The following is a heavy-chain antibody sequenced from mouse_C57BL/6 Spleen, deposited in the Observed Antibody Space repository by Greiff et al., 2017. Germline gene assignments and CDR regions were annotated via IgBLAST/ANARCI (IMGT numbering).Heavy chain of an antibody. V-gene: IGHV3-6*01. CDR2: ISYDGSN. CDR1: GYSITSGYY. CDR3: ARETTVQNFDY. D-gene: IGHD1-1*01. J-gene: IGHJ2*01. Sequence: EVHLVESGPGLVKPSQSLSLTCSVTGYSITSGYYWNWIRQSPGNKLEWMGYISYDGSNNYNPSLKNLISITRDTSKNQFFLQLNSVTTEDTATYYCARETTVQNFDYWGQGTTLTVSS.